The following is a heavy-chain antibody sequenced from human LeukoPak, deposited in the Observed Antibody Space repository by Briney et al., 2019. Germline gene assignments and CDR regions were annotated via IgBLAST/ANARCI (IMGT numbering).Heavy chain of an antibody. CDR2: ISYDGSNK. CDR1: GFTFSSYA. Sequence: PGGSLRLSCAASGFTFSSYAMHWVRQAPGKGLEWVAVISYDGSNKCYADSVKGRFTISRDNSKNTLYLQMNSLRAEDTAVYYCARDRIQLWPRYYFDYWGQGTLVTVSS. CDR3: ARDRIQLWPRYYFDY. J-gene: IGHJ4*02. V-gene: IGHV3-30-3*01. D-gene: IGHD5-18*01.